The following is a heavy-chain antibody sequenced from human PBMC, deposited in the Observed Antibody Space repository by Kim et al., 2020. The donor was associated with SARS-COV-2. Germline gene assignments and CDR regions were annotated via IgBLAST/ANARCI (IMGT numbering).Heavy chain of an antibody. D-gene: IGHD3-10*01. V-gene: IGHV5-51*01. Sequence: SPSFQGQVTISADKSISTAYLQWSSLKASDTAMYYCARHGVGDGSGNFDYWGQGTLVTVSS. J-gene: IGHJ4*02. CDR3: ARHGVGDGSGNFDY.